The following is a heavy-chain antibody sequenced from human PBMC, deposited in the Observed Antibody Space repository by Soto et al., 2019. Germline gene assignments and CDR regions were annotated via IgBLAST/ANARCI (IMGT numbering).Heavy chain of an antibody. Sequence: PGGSLRLSCEASGFTFTYAHMNWVRQAPGKGLEWVGRIKRISDGGTADYAAPVKGRFTISRDDSRNTLYLQMNSLKTEDTAAYYCAKVPDGWGQGTLVTVSS. J-gene: IGHJ4*02. D-gene: IGHD2-2*01. CDR3: AKVPDG. CDR1: GFTFTYAH. V-gene: IGHV3-15*07. CDR2: IKRISDGGTA.